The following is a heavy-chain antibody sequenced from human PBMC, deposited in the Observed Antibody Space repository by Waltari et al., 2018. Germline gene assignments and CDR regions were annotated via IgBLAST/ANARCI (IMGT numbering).Heavy chain of an antibody. CDR1: GFIFSTAW. CDR3: GDFTAFDY. J-gene: IGHJ4*02. Sequence: EVQLVESGGGLVEPGGSLRLSCAGSGFIFSTAWMHWARQAPGKGLEWVGRSKSRITGGTTEYGAPVKGRFTISRDDSKDTVYLQMNSLKTEDTGVYYCGDFTAFDYWGQGSLVIVSS. D-gene: IGHD2-8*02. CDR2: SKSRITGGTT. V-gene: IGHV3-15*01.